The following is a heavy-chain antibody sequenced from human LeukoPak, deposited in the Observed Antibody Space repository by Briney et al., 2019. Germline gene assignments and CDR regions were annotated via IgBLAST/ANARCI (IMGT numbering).Heavy chain of an antibody. V-gene: IGHV4-38-2*02. CDR2: IYHSGST. CDR1: GCTISSGYY. D-gene: IGHD3-9*01. CDR3: ARDYDILTGDDAFDI. J-gene: IGHJ3*02. Sequence: SETLSLTCTVSGCTISSGYYWGWIRQPLGKGLEWIGSIYHSGSTYYNPSLKSRVTISVDTSKNQFSLKLSSVAAADTAVYYCARDYDILTGDDAFDIWGQGTMVTVSS.